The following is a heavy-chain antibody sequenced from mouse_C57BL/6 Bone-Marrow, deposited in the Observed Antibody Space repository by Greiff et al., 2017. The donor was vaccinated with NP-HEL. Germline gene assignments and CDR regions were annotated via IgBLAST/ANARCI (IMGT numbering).Heavy chain of an antibody. D-gene: IGHD1-1*01. V-gene: IGHV1-81*01. CDR2: IYPRSGNT. J-gene: IGHJ1*03. Sequence: QVHVKQSGAELARPGASVKLSCKASGYTFTSYGISWVKQRTGQGLEWIGEIYPRSGNTYYNEKFKGKATLTADKSSSTAYMELRSLTSEDSAVYFCARPPTVVATRGYFDVWGTGTTVTVSS. CDR3: ARPPTVVATRGYFDV. CDR1: GYTFTSYG.